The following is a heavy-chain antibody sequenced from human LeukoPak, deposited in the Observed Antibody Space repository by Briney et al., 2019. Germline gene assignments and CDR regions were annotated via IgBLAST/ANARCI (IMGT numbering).Heavy chain of an antibody. CDR1: GYSFTSYG. D-gene: IGHD5-18*01. Sequence: ASVKVSCKSSGYSFTSYGINWVRQAPGQGLEWMGWISTDNGNTDYAQNLQGRVTMTTDTSTSTAYMEVRSLRSDDTAVYYCARACSYGYGPLDYWGQGTLVTVSS. V-gene: IGHV1-18*04. CDR2: ISTDNGNT. CDR3: ARACSYGYGPLDY. J-gene: IGHJ4*02.